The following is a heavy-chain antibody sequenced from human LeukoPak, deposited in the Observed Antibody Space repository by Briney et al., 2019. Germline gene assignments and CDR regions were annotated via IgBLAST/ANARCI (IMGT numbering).Heavy chain of an antibody. D-gene: IGHD4-17*01. J-gene: IGHJ4*02. Sequence: PGGSLRLSCAASGFTFSTYSMNWVRQAPGKGLEWVSSISSSSTYIYYADSVKGRFTISRDNSKSTLYLQMNSLRAEDTAVYYCAKWGNYGEYDYWGQGSLVTVSS. V-gene: IGHV3-21*04. CDR1: GFTFSTYS. CDR3: AKWGNYGEYDY. CDR2: ISSSSTYI.